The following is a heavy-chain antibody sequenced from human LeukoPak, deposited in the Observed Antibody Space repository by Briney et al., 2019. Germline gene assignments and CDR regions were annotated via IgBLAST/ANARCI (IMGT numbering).Heavy chain of an antibody. CDR2: IQQDGGQK. CDR1: GFTFSNYW. J-gene: IGHJ4*02. D-gene: IGHD5-24*01. Sequence: PGGSLRLSCAASGFTFSNYWMIWVRQAPGKGPEWVANIQQDGGQKRYADSVRGRFTVSRDNAQTSLYLHMNSLRAEDTAVYYCARASNPWLQLSWGQGTLVTVSS. CDR3: ARASNPWLQLS. V-gene: IGHV3-7*05.